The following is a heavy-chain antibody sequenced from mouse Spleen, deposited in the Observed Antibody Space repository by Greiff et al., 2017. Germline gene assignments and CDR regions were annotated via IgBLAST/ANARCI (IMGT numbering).Heavy chain of an antibody. CDR3: ARDGYGNFAY. J-gene: IGHJ3*01. CDR1: GFTFSSYY. Sequence: EVHLVESGGGLVKLGGSLKLSCAASGFTFSSYYMSWVRQTPEKRLEWVATISSGGGSTYYPDSVKGRFTISRDNAKNTLYLQMSSLNSEDTAVYYCARDGYGNFAYWGQGTLVTVSA. V-gene: IGHV5-12-1*01. CDR2: ISSGGGST. D-gene: IGHD2-10*02.